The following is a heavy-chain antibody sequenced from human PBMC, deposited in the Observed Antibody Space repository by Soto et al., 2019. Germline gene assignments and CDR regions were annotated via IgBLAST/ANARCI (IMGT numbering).Heavy chain of an antibody. CDR3: ARDEYYYDSSGYPRAHDAFDI. D-gene: IGHD3-22*01. CDR1: GFTFSDYY. V-gene: IGHV3-11*01. Sequence: PGGSLRLSCAASGFTFSDYYMSWIRQAPGKGLEWASYISSSGSTIYYADSVKGRFTISRGNAKNSLYLQMNSLRAEDTAVYYCARDEYYYDSSGYPRAHDAFDIWGQGTMVTVSS. CDR2: ISSSGSTI. J-gene: IGHJ3*02.